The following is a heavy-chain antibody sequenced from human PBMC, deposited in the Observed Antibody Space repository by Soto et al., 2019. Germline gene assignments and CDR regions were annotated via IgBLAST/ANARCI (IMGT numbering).Heavy chain of an antibody. J-gene: IGHJ4*02. CDR2: IHYNGNT. Sequence: PSETLSLTCTVSGDSISSYSWSWIRQPPGKGLEWIGNIHYNGNTKYSPSLKSRVTISVDTSKNQFSLKVSSLTAADTAVYYCARRRQLVAALDYWGQGTLVTVSS. CDR1: GDSISSYS. D-gene: IGHD2-15*01. V-gene: IGHV4-59*08. CDR3: ARRRQLVAALDY.